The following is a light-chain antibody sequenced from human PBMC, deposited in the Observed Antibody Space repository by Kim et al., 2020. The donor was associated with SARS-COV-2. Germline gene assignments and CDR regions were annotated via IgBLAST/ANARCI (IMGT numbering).Light chain of an antibody. CDR1: VIRSYY. V-gene: IGLV3-19*01. CDR3: NTRDSIDNVV. Sequence: ALGQTVRFTCHGDVIRSYYASCDPQKPVHAPIRFIYGKNNRPSWFPDRFSVSSSVNPASLSITWTHAVNEAHYYCNTRDSIDNVVFGGGTRLTV. J-gene: IGLJ2*01. CDR2: GKN.